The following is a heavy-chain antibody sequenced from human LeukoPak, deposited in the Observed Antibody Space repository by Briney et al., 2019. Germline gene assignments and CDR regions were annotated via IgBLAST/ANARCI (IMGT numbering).Heavy chain of an antibody. J-gene: IGHJ4*02. CDR1: GFTFDDYA. CDR3: AKDLHSGYDSPPIFDY. Sequence: GGSLRLSCAASGFTFDDYAMHWVRQAPGKGLEWVSGISWNSGSIGYADSVKGRFTISRDNAKNSLYPQMNSLRAEDTALYYCAKDLHSGYDSPPIFDYWGQGTLVTVSS. V-gene: IGHV3-9*01. D-gene: IGHD5-12*01. CDR2: ISWNSGSI.